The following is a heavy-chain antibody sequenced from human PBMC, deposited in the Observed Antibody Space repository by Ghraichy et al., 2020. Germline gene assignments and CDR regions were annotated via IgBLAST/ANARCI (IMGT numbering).Heavy chain of an antibody. CDR3: ARGKAYYDILTGYAYYYYYGMDV. D-gene: IGHD3-9*01. CDR1: GFTFSTYW. Sequence: GESLNISCGASGFTFSTYWMSWVRQAPGKGLEWVANIKQDGSEKYYVDSVKGRFTISRDNAKNSLYLQMNSLRVEDTAVYYCARGKAYYDILTGYAYYYYYGMDVWGQGTTVTVSS. J-gene: IGHJ6*02. V-gene: IGHV3-7*04. CDR2: IKQDGSEK.